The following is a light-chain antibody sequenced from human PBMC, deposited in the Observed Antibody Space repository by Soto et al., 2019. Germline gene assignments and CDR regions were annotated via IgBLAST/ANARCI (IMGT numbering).Light chain of an antibody. Sequence: DIQMTQSPSSLSAPVGDRVTITCRASQSISSYLNWYQQKPGKAPKLLIYDASSLQSGVPSRFSGSGSGTDFTLSISSLQPEDFATYYCQQSHSDPPITFGQGTRLEIK. J-gene: IGKJ5*01. CDR2: DAS. CDR3: QQSHSDPPIT. V-gene: IGKV1-39*01. CDR1: QSISSY.